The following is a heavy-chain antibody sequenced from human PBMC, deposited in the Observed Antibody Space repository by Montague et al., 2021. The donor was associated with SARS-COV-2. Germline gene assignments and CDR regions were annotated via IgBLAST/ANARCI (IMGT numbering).Heavy chain of an antibody. CDR1: GGSIRAQF. D-gene: IGHD3-10*01. V-gene: IGHV4-59*08. J-gene: IGHJ4*02. CDR2: IYYSGNT. CDR3: AATDYFASGKYDF. Sequence: SETLSLTCTISGGSIRAQFWSGNVRSPGKRVERIRYIYYSGNTKYNPALKSRVAISLETSKNQFSLKLNSVTAADTAAYYCAATDYFASGKYDFWGQGTWVTVSS.